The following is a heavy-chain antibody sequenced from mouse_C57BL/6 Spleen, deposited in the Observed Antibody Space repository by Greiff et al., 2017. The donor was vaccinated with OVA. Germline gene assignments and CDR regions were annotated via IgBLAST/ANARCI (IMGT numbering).Heavy chain of an antibody. CDR3: ARMGYYGSSFYFDY. Sequence: QVTLKESGPGLLQPSQTLSLTCSFSGFSLSTFGMGVGWIRQPSGKGLEWLAHIWWDDDKYYNPALKSRLTISKDTSKNQVFLKIANVDTADTATYYCARMGYYGSSFYFDYWGQGTTLTVSS. CDR1: GFSLSTFGMG. J-gene: IGHJ2*01. V-gene: IGHV8-8*01. D-gene: IGHD1-1*01. CDR2: IWWDDDK.